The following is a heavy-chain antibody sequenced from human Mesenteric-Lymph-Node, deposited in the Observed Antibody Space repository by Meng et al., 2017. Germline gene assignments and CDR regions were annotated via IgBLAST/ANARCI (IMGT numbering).Heavy chain of an antibody. V-gene: IGHV1-18*01. CDR3: ASSYSGYAGGELDY. D-gene: IGHD5-12*01. CDR1: GYTFTSYG. CDR2: ISAYNGNT. J-gene: IGHJ4*02. Sequence: ASVKVSCKASGYTFTSYGISWVRQAPGQGLEWMGWISAYNGNTNYAQKLQGRVTITRDTSASTAYMELSSLRSEDTAVYYCASSYSGYAGGELDYWGQGTLVTVSS.